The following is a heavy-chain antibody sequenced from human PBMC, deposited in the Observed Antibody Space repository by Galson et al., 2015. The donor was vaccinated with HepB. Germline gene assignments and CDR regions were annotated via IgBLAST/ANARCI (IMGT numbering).Heavy chain of an antibody. V-gene: IGHV3-23*01. CDR3: VNGRGAGYSRFYDPDS. J-gene: IGHJ4*02. CDR1: GRIFSSGIAFNSYA. D-gene: IGHD5-24*01. CDR2: ISGSGAST. Sequence: SLRLSCAASGRIFSSGIAFNSYAMTWVRQAPGKGLEWVSDISGSGASTYYIDSVKGRFTISRDNSKKMVYLQLNSLRAEDTAVYYCVNGRGAGYSRFYDPDSWGQGTLVTVSS.